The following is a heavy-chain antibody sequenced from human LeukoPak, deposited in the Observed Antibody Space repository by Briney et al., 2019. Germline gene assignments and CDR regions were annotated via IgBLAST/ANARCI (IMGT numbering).Heavy chain of an antibody. J-gene: IGHJ4*02. CDR2: IVVASGNT. Sequence: SVKVSCKASGFTFTNSAMQWVRQARGQRLEWMGWIVVASGNTKYAQKFQERVTITRDMSTSTAYMELSSLSPEDTAVYYCAAAPIEMQQRGFDYWGQGTLVTVSS. CDR3: AAAPIEMQQRGFDY. D-gene: IGHD5-24*01. V-gene: IGHV1-58*02. CDR1: GFTFTNSA.